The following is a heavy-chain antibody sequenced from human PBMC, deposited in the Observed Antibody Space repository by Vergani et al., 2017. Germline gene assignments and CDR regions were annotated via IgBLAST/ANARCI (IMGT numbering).Heavy chain of an antibody. D-gene: IGHD1-26*01. CDR3: ARGNPLARWELLRLTSLNFDY. J-gene: IGHJ4*02. CDR1: GGSISSYY. Sequence: QVQLQESGPGLVKPSETLSLTCTVSGGSISSYYWSWIRQPPGKGLEWIGYIYYSGSTNYNPSLKSRVTISVDTSKNQFSLKLSSVTAADTAVYYCARGNPLARWELLRLTSLNFDYWGQGTLVTVSS. CDR2: IYYSGST. V-gene: IGHV4-59*01.